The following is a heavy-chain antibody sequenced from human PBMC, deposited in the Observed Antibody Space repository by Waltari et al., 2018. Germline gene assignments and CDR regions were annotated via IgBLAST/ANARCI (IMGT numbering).Heavy chain of an antibody. CDR1: GYTLTELS. CDR2: FDPEDGET. CDR3: ATSEGYYYDSSNSYFDY. J-gene: IGHJ4*02. D-gene: IGHD3-22*01. V-gene: IGHV1-24*01. Sequence: QVQLVQSGAEVKKPGASVKVSCKVSGYTLTELSMHWVRQAPGKGLEWMGGFDPEDGETIYAQKCQGRVTMTEDTSTDTAYMELSSLRSEDTAVYYCATSEGYYYDSSNSYFDYWGQGTLVTVSS.